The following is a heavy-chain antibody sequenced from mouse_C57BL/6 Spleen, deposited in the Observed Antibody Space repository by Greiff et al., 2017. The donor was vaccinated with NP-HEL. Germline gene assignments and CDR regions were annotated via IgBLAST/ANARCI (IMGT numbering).Heavy chain of an antibody. CDR3: ARLGYDYDAY. J-gene: IGHJ3*01. CDR2: IDPNSGGT. D-gene: IGHD2-4*01. Sequence: VQLQQPGAELVKPGASVKLSCKASGYTFTSYWMHWVKQRPGRGLEWIGGIDPNSGGTKYNEKFKSKATLTVDKPSSTAYMQLSSLTSEDSAVYYCARLGYDYDAYWGQGTLVTVSA. V-gene: IGHV1-72*01. CDR1: GYTFTSYW.